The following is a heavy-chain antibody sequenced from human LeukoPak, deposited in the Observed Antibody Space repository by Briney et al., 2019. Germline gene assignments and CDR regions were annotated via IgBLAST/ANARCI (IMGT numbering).Heavy chain of an antibody. D-gene: IGHD3-22*01. CDR2: ISSNGGSA. V-gene: IGHV3-64*01. CDR1: GFTFSSYA. Sequence: HPGGSLRLSCAASGFTFSSYAMHWVRQAPGKGLEYVSAISSNGGSAYYANSVKGRFTISRDNSKNTLYLQMGSLRAEDMAVYYCARAYDSSGYYGYWGQGTLVTVSS. CDR3: ARAYDSSGYYGY. J-gene: IGHJ4*02.